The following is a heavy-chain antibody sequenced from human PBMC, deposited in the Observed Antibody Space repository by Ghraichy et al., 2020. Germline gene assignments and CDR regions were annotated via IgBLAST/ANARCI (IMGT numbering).Heavy chain of an antibody. V-gene: IGHV3-21*01. CDR3: ARDWSGSYAAYYYYMDV. D-gene: IGHD1-26*01. Sequence: GGSLRLSCAASGFTFSSYIMNWVRQAPGKGLEWVSSISSTSSYIYYADSVKGRFTISRDNAKNSLYLQMNSPRAEDTAVYYCARDWSGSYAAYYYYMDVWGKGTTVTVSS. CDR2: ISSTSSYI. CDR1: GFTFSSYI. J-gene: IGHJ6*03.